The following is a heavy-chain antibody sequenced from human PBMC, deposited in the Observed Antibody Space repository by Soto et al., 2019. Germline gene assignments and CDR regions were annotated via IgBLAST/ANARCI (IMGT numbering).Heavy chain of an antibody. D-gene: IGHD3-22*01. Sequence: ESGGGVVQPGRSLRLSCAASGFTFSSYGMHWVRQAPGKGLEWVAVIWYDGSNKYYADSVKGRFTISRDNSKNTLYLQMNSLRAEDTAVYYCARERDSSGSYYFDYWGQGTLVTVSS. CDR1: GFTFSSYG. CDR3: ARERDSSGSYYFDY. J-gene: IGHJ4*02. V-gene: IGHV3-33*01. CDR2: IWYDGSNK.